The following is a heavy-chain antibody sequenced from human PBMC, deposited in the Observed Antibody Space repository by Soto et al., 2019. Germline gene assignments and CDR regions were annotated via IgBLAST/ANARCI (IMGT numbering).Heavy chain of an antibody. Sequence: QVQLQESGPGLVKPSQTLSLTCTVSGGSIRSDGYYWSWVRQHPGKGLEYIGYIYYSGRTYYNPSLMSRLTISLDTSESQFSLKLSSVTAADTAVYYCARAIVVVTTTRLYYYGVDLWGQGTTVTVSS. V-gene: IGHV4-31*03. CDR3: ARAIVVVTTTRLYYYGVDL. CDR1: GGSIRSDGYY. D-gene: IGHD2-21*02. J-gene: IGHJ6*02. CDR2: IYYSGRT.